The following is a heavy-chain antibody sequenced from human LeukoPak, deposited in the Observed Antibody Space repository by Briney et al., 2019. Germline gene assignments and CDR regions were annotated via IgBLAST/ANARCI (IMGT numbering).Heavy chain of an antibody. CDR3: TRTTMVRGVIIFDY. Sequence: GGSLRLSCTASGFTFGDYAMSWVRQAPGKGLEWVGFIRSKAYGGTTEYAASVKGRFTISRDDSKSIAYLQMNSLKTEDTAVYYCTRTTMVRGVIIFDYWGQGTLVTVSS. CDR2: IRSKAYGGTT. CDR1: GFTFGDYA. J-gene: IGHJ4*02. D-gene: IGHD3-10*01. V-gene: IGHV3-49*04.